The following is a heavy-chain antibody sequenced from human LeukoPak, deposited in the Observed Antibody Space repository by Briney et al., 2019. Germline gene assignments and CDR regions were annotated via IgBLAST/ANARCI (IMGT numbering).Heavy chain of an antibody. Sequence: ASVKVSCKASGYTFTSCYMHWVRRAPGQGREWMGIINPSGGSTSYAQKFQGRVTMTRDTSTSTVYMELSSLRSEDTAVYYCASDGYCSGGSCLYFDYWGQGTLVTVSS. CDR2: INPSGGST. CDR3: ASDGYCSGGSCLYFDY. J-gene: IGHJ4*02. CDR1: GYTFTSCY. D-gene: IGHD2-15*01. V-gene: IGHV1-46*01.